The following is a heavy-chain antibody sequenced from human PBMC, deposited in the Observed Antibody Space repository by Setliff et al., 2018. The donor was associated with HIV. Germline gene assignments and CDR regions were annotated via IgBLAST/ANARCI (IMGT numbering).Heavy chain of an antibody. Sequence: WIRQATGEGLEWMGWMNPNSGNTGYAQKFQGRIIMTRKTSISTAYMELSSLRSEDTAVYYCARGYYYDSSGYYSLWGQGTLVTVSS. D-gene: IGHD3-22*01. V-gene: IGHV1-8*01. CDR3: ARGYYYDSSGYYSL. J-gene: IGHJ4*02. CDR2: MNPNSGNT.